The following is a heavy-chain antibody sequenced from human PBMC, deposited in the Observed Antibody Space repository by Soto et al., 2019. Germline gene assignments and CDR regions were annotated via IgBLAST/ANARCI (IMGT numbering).Heavy chain of an antibody. D-gene: IGHD2-2*01. Sequence: GGSLSLSCAASGFTFSSYSMNWVRQAPGKGLEWVSSISSSSSYIYYADSVKGRFTISRDNAKNSLYLQMNSLRAEDTVVYYCARDRGYCSSTSCHDAFDIWGQGTMVTVSS. CDR2: ISSSSSYI. CDR1: GFTFSSYS. CDR3: ARDRGYCSSTSCHDAFDI. J-gene: IGHJ3*02. V-gene: IGHV3-21*01.